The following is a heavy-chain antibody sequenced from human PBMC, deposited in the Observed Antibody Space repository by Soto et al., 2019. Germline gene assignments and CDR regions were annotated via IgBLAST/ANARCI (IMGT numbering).Heavy chain of an antibody. CDR1: GFTFSSYT. V-gene: IGHV3-48*02. CDR3: VKSRARWVQDLDN. CDR2: ISSGSGDI. Sequence: GGSLRLSCAASGFTFSSYTMNWVRQAPVKGLEWIASISSGSGDIYYAESVKGRSIISRDDARSSMFLQLNSLREEDTAVYYCVKSRARWVQDLDNWGQGTLVTVSS. J-gene: IGHJ4*02.